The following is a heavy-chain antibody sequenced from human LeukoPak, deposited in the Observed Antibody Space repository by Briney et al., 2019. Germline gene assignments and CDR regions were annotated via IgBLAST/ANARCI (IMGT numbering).Heavy chain of an antibody. CDR3: ARDRGTDAFDI. Sequence: SETLSLTCTVSGGSISSYYWSWIRQPPGKGLEWIGYIYYSGSTNYIPSLKSRVTISVDTSKNQFSLKLSSVTAADTAVYYCARDRGTDAFDIWGQGTMVTVSS. J-gene: IGHJ3*02. CDR2: IYYSGST. V-gene: IGHV4-59*01. CDR1: GGSISSYY.